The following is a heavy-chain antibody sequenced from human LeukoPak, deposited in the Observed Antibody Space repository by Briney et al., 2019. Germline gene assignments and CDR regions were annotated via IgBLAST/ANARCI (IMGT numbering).Heavy chain of an antibody. D-gene: IGHD1-26*01. CDR1: GFTFSSYW. CDR2: INSDGSST. Sequence: GGSLRLSCAASGFTFSSYWMHWVRQAPGEGLVWVSRINSDGSSTSYADSVKGRFTISRDNAKNTLYLQMNSLRVEDTAVFYCARAVYGSYVWGQGTLVTVSS. CDR3: ARAVYGSYV. J-gene: IGHJ4*02. V-gene: IGHV3-74*01.